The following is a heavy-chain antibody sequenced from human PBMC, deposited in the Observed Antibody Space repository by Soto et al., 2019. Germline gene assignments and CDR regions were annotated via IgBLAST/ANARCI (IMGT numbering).Heavy chain of an antibody. J-gene: IGHJ4*02. D-gene: IGHD5-18*01. CDR2: IIPIFATS. Sequence: SVKVSCKASGGTSSSYAISWVRQAPGQGLEWMGGIIPIFATSNYAQKFQGRVTITADESTSTAYMELSSLRSEDTAVYYCAREGYTYGYDYWGQGTLVTVSS. V-gene: IGHV1-69*13. CDR3: AREGYTYGYDY. CDR1: GGTSSSYA.